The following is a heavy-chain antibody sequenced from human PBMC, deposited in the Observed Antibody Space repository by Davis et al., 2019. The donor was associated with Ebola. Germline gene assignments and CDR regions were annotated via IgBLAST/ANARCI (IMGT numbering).Heavy chain of an antibody. J-gene: IGHJ4*02. V-gene: IGHV4-59*01. CDR3: ARRGSGWYSYFDY. CDR2: IYYSGST. Sequence: MPSETLSLTCTVSGGSISSYYWSWIRQPPGKGLEWIGYIYYSGSTNYNPSLKSRVTISVDTSKNQFSLKLSSVTAADTAVYYCARRGSGWYSYFDYWGQGTQVIVSS. D-gene: IGHD6-19*01. CDR1: GGSISSYY.